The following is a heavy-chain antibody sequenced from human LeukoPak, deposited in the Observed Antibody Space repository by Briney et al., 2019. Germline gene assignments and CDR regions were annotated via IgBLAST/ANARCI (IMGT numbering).Heavy chain of an antibody. D-gene: IGHD6-19*01. J-gene: IGHJ1*01. CDR3: ATSQSSVAGIAGD. V-gene: IGHV3-11*04. CDR2: ISGSGSNK. Sequence: GGSLRLSCAASGFTFSDYFMTWIRQAPGKGLEWVSYISGSGSNKYYADSVKGRFTISRDNAKNSLYLQMNSLRVEDTAAYYCATSQSSVAGIAGDWGQGTLVTVSS. CDR1: GFTFSDYF.